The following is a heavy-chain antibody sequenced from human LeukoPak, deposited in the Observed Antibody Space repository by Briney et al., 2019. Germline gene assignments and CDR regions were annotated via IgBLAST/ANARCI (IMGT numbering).Heavy chain of an antibody. CDR2: IYYSGST. V-gene: IGHV4-59*01. CDR1: GGSISSYY. Sequence: SETLSLTCTVSGGSISSYYWSWGRQPPGKGLEWIGYIYYSGSTNYNPSLKSRVTISVDTSKNQFSLKLSSVTAADTAVYYCARAINYYDSSGYFVVGAFDIWGQGTMVTVSS. D-gene: IGHD3-22*01. J-gene: IGHJ3*02. CDR3: ARAINYYDSSGYFVVGAFDI.